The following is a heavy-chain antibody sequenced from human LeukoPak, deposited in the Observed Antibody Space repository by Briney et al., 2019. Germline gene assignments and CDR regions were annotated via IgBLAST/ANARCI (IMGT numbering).Heavy chain of an antibody. V-gene: IGHV4-59*01. CDR2: IYYSGST. CDR1: GGSISSYY. Sequence: PSETLSLTCTVSGGSISSYYWSWIRQPPGKGLEWIGYIYYSGSTNYNPSLKSRVTISIDTSKNQFSLKLSSVTAADTAVYYCARQGLERLCAFDIWGQGTMATVSS. J-gene: IGHJ3*02. D-gene: IGHD1-1*01. CDR3: ARQGLERLCAFDI.